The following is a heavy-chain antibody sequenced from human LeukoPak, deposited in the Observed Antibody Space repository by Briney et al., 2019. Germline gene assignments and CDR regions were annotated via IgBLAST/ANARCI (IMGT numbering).Heavy chain of an antibody. CDR2: INWNGGST. Sequence: GGSLRLSCAASGFTFDDYGMSWVRQAPGKGLEWVSGINWNGGSTGYADSVKGRFTISRDNAKNSLYLQMNSLRAEDTALYYCARDRADGYNYRPFDYWGQGTLVTVSS. V-gene: IGHV3-20*04. D-gene: IGHD5-24*01. CDR3: ARDRADGYNYRPFDY. J-gene: IGHJ4*02. CDR1: GFTFDDYG.